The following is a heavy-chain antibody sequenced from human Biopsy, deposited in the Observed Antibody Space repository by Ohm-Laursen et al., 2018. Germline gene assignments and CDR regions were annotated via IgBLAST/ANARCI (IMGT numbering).Heavy chain of an antibody. J-gene: IGHJ2*01. D-gene: IGHD3-22*01. CDR2: VYYTGST. CDR3: ARDRGYYSDRTVPGYFDL. CDR1: GDSISSYY. Sequence: TLSLICTVSGDSISSYYWSWIRQSPGKGLEWIGYVYYTGSTGYNPSLQSRVTISVDTSKNHFSLRLRSVTPADTAIYYCARDRGYYSDRTVPGYFDLWGRGTLVTVSS. V-gene: IGHV4-59*01.